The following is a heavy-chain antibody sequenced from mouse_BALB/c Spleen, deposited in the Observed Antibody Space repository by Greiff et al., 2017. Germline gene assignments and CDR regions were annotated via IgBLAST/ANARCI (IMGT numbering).Heavy chain of an antibody. CDR2: INPSTGYT. V-gene: IGHV1-7*01. J-gene: IGHJ2*01. CDR1: GYTFTSYW. D-gene: IGHD2-4*01. CDR3: ARWGKITLRLDE. Sequence: QVQLQQSGAELAKPGASVKMSCKASGYTFTSYWMHWVKQRPGQGLEWIGYINPSTGYTEYNQKFKDKATLTADKSSSTAYMQLSSLTSEDSAVYYWARWGKITLRLDEWGQGNTRTGSA.